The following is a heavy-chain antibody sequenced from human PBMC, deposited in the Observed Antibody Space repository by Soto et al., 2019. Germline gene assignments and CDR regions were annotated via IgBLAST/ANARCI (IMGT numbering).Heavy chain of an antibody. Sequence: QVQLVQSGAEVKKPGSSVKVSCKASGGTFSSYAISWVRQAPGQGLEWMGGIIPIFGTANYAQKFQGRVTITADESTRKAYMELSSLRSEDTAVYYCARYHKYYDYVWGSYRYYAFYIWGQGTMVTVSS. V-gene: IGHV1-69*01. CDR1: GGTFSSYA. D-gene: IGHD3-16*02. CDR3: ARYHKYYDYVWGSYRYYAFYI. J-gene: IGHJ3*02. CDR2: IIPIFGTA.